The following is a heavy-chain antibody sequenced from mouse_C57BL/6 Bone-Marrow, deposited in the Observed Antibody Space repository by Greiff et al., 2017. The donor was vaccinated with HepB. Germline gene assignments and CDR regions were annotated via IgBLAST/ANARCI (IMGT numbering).Heavy chain of an antibody. J-gene: IGHJ2*01. CDR3: ARATYSKGGYFDY. CDR1: GYSITSGYD. V-gene: IGHV3-1*01. Sequence: EVKLVESGPGMVKPSQSLSLTCTVSGYSITSGYDWYWIRHFPGNKLEWMSYISYSGSTNYNPSLKSRISITHDTSKNHFFLKLNSVTTEDTATYYCARATYSKGGYFDYWGQGTTLTVSS. CDR2: ISYSGST. D-gene: IGHD2-5*01.